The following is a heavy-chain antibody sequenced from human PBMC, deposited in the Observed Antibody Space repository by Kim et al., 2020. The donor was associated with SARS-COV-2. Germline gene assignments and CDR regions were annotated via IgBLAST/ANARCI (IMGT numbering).Heavy chain of an antibody. D-gene: IGHD3-22*01. J-gene: IGHJ6*03. V-gene: IGHV3-33*01. CDR2: IWYDGSNK. Sequence: GGSLRLSCAASGFTFSSYGMHWVRQAPGKGLEWVAGIWYDGSNKYYADSVKGRFTISRDNSKNTLYLQMNSLRAEDTAVYYCAREGKDYDSSGYRYYYYYMDVWGTGTTVTAS. CDR3: AREGKDYDSSGYRYYYYYMDV. CDR1: GFTFSSYG.